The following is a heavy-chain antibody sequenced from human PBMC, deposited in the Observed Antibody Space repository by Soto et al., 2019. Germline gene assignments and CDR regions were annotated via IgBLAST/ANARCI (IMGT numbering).Heavy chain of an antibody. CDR1: GYSFGHFW. V-gene: IGHV5-51*01. J-gene: IGHJ4*02. CDR3: ARRGVGGVRYFDWSLDY. Sequence: PGESLKISCKGSGYSFGHFWIGWVRQMPGKGLEWMGIIYPGDSDTRYSPSFQGQVTISADKSIRTAYLQWSSLKASDTAMYYCARRGVGGVRYFDWSLDYWGQGTLVTVSS. D-gene: IGHD3-9*01. CDR2: IYPGDSDT.